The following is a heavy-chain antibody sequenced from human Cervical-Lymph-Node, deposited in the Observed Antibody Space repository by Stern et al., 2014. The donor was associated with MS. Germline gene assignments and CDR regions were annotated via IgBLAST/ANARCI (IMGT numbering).Heavy chain of an antibody. V-gene: IGHV4-39*01. J-gene: IGHJ4*02. CDR1: GGSISSPCYY. CDR3: ARPTSAPPSLFEH. Sequence: QLQLQESGPGLVKPSETLSLTCTVSGGSISSPCYYWSWIRQPPGKGPEXIGSMRCSGTTHYYNPSLSSRVAISIDTSKNQMSRRLSPLTAADTAVYYCARPTSAPPSLFEHWGQGTLITVSS. CDR2: MRCSGTTH.